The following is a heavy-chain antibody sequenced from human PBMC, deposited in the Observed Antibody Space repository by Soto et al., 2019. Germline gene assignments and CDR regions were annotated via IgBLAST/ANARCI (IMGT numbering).Heavy chain of an antibody. CDR2: IYPGDCDT. Sequence: GESLKISCKGSGYSFTSYWIGWVLQMPWTGLGWMGIIYPGDCDTRYSPSFQGQITISADKSISTAYLQWSSRKASVAAVYYCARPLVVPGPWVSYCYYGLGGWGQGTTVTFAS. D-gene: IGHD2-8*02. CDR3: ARPLVVPGPWVSYCYYGLGG. CDR1: GYSFTSYW. J-gene: IGHJ6*02. V-gene: IGHV5-51*01.